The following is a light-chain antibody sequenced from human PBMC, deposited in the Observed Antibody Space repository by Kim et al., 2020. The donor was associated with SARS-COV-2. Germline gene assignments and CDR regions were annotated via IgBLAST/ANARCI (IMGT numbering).Light chain of an antibody. CDR2: YVS. V-gene: IGLV2-14*03. Sequence: GQSITISCTGSSRAVGDYKYVSWYQQHPEKAPKLIISYVSNRPSGVSNRFSGSKSGNTAYLTIVGLQAEDEADYYCSSYSSSFTLEFGGGTQLTVL. CDR1: SRAVGDYKY. J-gene: IGLJ2*01. CDR3: SSYSSSFTLE.